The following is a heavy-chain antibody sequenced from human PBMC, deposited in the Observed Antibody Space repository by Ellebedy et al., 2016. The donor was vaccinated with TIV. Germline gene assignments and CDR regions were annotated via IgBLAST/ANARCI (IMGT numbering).Heavy chain of an antibody. D-gene: IGHD4-23*01. CDR1: GGSIGTHY. CDR3: ARDRGGNFPFDS. CDR2: IYASGRT. Sequence: MPSETLSLTCSVSGGSIGTHYWSWIRQPAGKGLEWIGRIYASGRTHHNPSLKSRATVSVDTSKNQFSLNLRSVTAADTSVYYCARDRGGNFPFDSWGQGTLVTVSS. V-gene: IGHV4-4*07. J-gene: IGHJ4*02.